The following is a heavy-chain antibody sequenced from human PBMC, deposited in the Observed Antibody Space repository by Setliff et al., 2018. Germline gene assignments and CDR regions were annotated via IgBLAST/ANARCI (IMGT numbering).Heavy chain of an antibody. CDR2: ITDAGDTT. CDR1: GSTFFSYT. CDR3: AKSSGSSSATNLEY. J-gene: IGHJ4*02. V-gene: IGHV3-23*01. D-gene: IGHD3-10*01. Sequence: PWGSLRLSCTTSGSTFFSYTMNWVRQAPGKGLEWVSAITDAGDTTHYAGSVKGRFTIDRDNTNSKLYLQMNSLRVEDTALYYCAKSSGSSSATNLEYLGPGTLVTVSS.